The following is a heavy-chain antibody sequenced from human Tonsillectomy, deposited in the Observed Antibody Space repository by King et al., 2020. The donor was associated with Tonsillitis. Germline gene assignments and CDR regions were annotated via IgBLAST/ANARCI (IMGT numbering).Heavy chain of an antibody. V-gene: IGHV4-39*01. Sequence: QLQESGPGVVKPSETLSLTCTVSGGSISSSDHYWAWIRQLPGKGLEWIGYMYYSGTIFYNPSLKSRITISGGTSENRFSLKLSSVTAADTAVYFCARSVSGSFDYWGQRALVTVSS. CDR3: ARSVSGSFDY. D-gene: IGHD1-26*01. CDR2: MYYSGTI. CDR1: GGSISSSDHY. J-gene: IGHJ4*02.